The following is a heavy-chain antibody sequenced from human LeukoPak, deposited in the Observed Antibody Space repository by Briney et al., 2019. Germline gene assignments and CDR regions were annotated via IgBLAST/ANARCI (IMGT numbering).Heavy chain of an antibody. CDR3: AREVPYGSGSYYNY. J-gene: IGHJ4*02. CDR2: IYTSGST. CDR1: GGSISSGSYY. D-gene: IGHD3-10*01. Sequence: ASETLSLTCTVSGGSISSGSYYWSWIRQPAGKGLEWIGRIYTSGSTNYNPSLKSRVTISVDTSKNQFSLKLSSVTAADMAVYYCAREVPYGSGSYYNYWGQGTLATVSS. V-gene: IGHV4-61*02.